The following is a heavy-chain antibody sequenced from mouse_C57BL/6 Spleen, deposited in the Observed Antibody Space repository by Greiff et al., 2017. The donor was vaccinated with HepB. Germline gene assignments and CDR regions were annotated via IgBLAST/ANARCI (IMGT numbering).Heavy chain of an antibody. J-gene: IGHJ3*01. CDR3: AMMVTTGPFAY. V-gene: IGHV1-22*01. Sequence: VQLQQSGPELVKPGASVKMSCKASGYTFTDYNMHWVKQSHGKSLEWIGYINPNNGGTSYNQKFKGKATVTVNKSSSTAYMELRSLTSEDSAVYYCAMMVTTGPFAYWGQGTLVTVSA. CDR2: INPNNGGT. CDR1: GYTFTDYN. D-gene: IGHD2-2*01.